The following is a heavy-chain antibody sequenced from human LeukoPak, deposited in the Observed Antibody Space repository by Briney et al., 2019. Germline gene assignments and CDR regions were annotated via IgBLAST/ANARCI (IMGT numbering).Heavy chain of an antibody. J-gene: IGHJ4*02. CDR1: GFTVSSNY. V-gene: IGHV3-23*01. CDR3: AKVRLRYFDWLPQGFDY. Sequence: PGGSLRLSCAASGFTVSSNYMSWVRQAPGKGLEWVSVICANDGNTYYADAVKGRFTISRDNSKNTLYLQMNSLRAEDTAVYYCAKVRLRYFDWLPQGFDYWGQGTLSPSPQ. CDR2: ICANDGNT. D-gene: IGHD3-9*01.